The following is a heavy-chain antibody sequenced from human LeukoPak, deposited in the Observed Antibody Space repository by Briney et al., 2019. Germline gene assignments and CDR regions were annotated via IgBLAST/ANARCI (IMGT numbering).Heavy chain of an antibody. CDR3: AKATGYLL. CDR2: ISNSAGTT. J-gene: IGHJ4*02. CDR1: GFTFSSYA. D-gene: IGHD1-14*01. V-gene: IGHV3-23*01. Sequence: PGGSLRLSCAASGFTFSSYAMSWVRQAPGKGLEWVSTISNSAGTTYYADSVKGRFTISRDDSENTLYLQMNSLRAEDTAVYYCAKATGYLLWGQGTLVTVSS.